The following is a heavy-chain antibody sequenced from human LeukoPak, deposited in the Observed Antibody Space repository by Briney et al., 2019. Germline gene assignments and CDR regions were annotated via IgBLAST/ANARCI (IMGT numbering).Heavy chain of an antibody. CDR3: AKNLLSLWLIDN. V-gene: IGHV3-23*01. J-gene: IGHJ4*02. D-gene: IGHD2-21*01. Sequence: ETLSLTCTVSGGSISSYYWSWVRQAPGKGLEWVSAISGRGDNTYYADSVKGQFTISRDNSKNTLYLQMNSLRAEDTALYYCAKNLLSLWLIDNWGQGTLVTVSS. CDR1: GGSISSYY. CDR2: ISGRGDNT.